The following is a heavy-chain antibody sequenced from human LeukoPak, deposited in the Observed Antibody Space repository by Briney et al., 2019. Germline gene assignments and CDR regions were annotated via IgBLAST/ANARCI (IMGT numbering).Heavy chain of an antibody. CDR2: INPNSGGT. Sequence: ASVNVSCKASGYTFTGYYMHWVRQAPGQGLEWMGWINPNSGGTNYAQKFQGRVTMTRDTSISTAYMELSRLRSDDTAVYYCARGNTMVRGVINFDYWGQGTLVTVSS. D-gene: IGHD3-10*01. J-gene: IGHJ4*02. V-gene: IGHV1-2*02. CDR1: GYTFTGYY. CDR3: ARGNTMVRGVINFDY.